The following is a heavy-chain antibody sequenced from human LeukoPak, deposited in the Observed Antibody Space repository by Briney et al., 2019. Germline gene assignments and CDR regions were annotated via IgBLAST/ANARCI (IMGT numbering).Heavy chain of an antibody. CDR1: GYTFTSYD. CDR3: ALLWFGEDV. V-gene: IGHV1-8*01. D-gene: IGHD3-10*01. J-gene: IGHJ6*04. Sequence: ASVKVSCKASGYTFTSYDINWVRQATGRGLEWMGWMNPNSGNTGYAQKFQGRVTMTRNTSISTAYMELSRLRSDDTAVYYCALLWFGEDVWGKGTTVTVSS. CDR2: MNPNSGNT.